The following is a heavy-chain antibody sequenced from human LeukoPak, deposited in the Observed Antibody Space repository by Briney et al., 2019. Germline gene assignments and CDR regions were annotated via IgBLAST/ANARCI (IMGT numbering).Heavy chain of an antibody. CDR1: GYTFTSYY. V-gene: IGHV1-46*01. D-gene: IGHD2-2*01. CDR3: ARDACSSTICQAGGNWFDP. Sequence: ASVKVSCKASGYTFTSYYMHWVRQAPGQGLEWMGTINPSGGSRSYAQKFQGRVTMTRDTSTSTVYMELSSLRSEDTAVYFCARDACSSTICQAGGNWFDPWGQGTLVIVS. J-gene: IGHJ5*02. CDR2: INPSGGSR.